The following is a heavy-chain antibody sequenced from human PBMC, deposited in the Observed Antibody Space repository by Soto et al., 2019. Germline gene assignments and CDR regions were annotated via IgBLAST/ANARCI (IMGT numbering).Heavy chain of an antibody. Sequence: PSETLSLTYTVSVGSISSRCYYWSWIRQPPGKGLEWIGYIYYSGSTYYNPSLKSRVTISVDTSKNQFSLKLSSVTAADTAVYYCARALVYAREPRNWFDPWGQGTLVTVS. CDR1: VGSISSRCYY. CDR3: ARALVYAREPRNWFDP. V-gene: IGHV4-31*03. CDR2: IYYSGST. D-gene: IGHD2-8*01. J-gene: IGHJ5*02.